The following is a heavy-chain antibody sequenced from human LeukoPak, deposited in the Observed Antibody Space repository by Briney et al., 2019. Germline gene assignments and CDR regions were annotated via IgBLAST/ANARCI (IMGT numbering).Heavy chain of an antibody. CDR1: GGSISNYY. CDR2: ISTSGST. V-gene: IGHV4-4*07. J-gene: IGHJ4*02. CDR3: ARLASGSYGPLTPFDY. Sequence: SQTLSLTCTVSGGSISNYYWNWIRQPAGKGLQWIGHISTSGSTNYSPSLKSRVTMSIDTSKNQFSLRLSSVTAADTAVYYSARLASGSYGPLTPFDYWGQGTLVTVSS. D-gene: IGHD1-26*01.